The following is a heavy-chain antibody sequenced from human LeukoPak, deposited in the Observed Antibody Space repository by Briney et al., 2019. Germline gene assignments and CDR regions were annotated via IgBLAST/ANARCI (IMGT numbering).Heavy chain of an antibody. CDR1: GFTFDDYA. Sequence: GGSLRLSCAASGFTFDDYAMHWVRQAPGKGLEWVSGISWNSGSIGYADSVKGRFTISRDNAKNSLYLQMNSLRAEDTAVYYCARGLFSEGSHDAFDIWGQGTMVTVSS. CDR2: ISWNSGSI. J-gene: IGHJ3*02. CDR3: ARGLFSEGSHDAFDI. D-gene: IGHD3-16*01. V-gene: IGHV3-9*01.